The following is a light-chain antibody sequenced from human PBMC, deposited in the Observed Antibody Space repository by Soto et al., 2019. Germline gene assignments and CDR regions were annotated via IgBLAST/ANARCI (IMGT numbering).Light chain of an antibody. CDR3: QQRYSTPRT. CDR2: AAS. Sequence: DIPMTQSPSSLSASVGDRVTITCRASQSISSYLNWYQQKPGKAPKLLIYAASSWQSGVPSRFSGSGSVTDCTPTISSLQPEYFATYYGQQRYSTPRTFGQGTKVEIK. CDR1: QSISSY. J-gene: IGKJ1*01. V-gene: IGKV1-39*01.